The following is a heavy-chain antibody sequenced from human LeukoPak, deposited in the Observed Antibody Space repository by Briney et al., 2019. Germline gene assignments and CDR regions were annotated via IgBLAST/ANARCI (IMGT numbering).Heavy chain of an antibody. CDR3: TAAPRFTDFADS. D-gene: IGHD2-15*01. V-gene: IGHV3-15*01. CDR2: IKSETDGGTT. CDR1: GFTYSDAW. J-gene: IGHJ4*02. Sequence: GGSLRLSCTASGFTYSDAWMNWVRQAPGEGLEWVGRIKSETDGGTTDFPAHVKGRFSITREGSKNTLYLQMNALRIDDTAVYFCTAAPRFTDFADSWGQGTLVTVSS.